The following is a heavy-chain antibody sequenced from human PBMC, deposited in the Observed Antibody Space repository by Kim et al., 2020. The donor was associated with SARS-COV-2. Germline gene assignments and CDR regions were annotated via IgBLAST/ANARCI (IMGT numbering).Heavy chain of an antibody. V-gene: IGHV4-31*02. Sequence: SRVTIAVDTSKNQFSRKLSSVTAADTAVYYCARDMYYYDSSGYREDAFDIWGQGTMVTVSS. J-gene: IGHJ3*02. D-gene: IGHD3-22*01. CDR3: ARDMYYYDSSGYREDAFDI.